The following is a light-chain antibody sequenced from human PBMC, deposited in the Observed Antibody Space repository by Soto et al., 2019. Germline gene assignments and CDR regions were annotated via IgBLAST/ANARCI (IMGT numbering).Light chain of an antibody. CDR1: QTINNW. CDR3: QHYNSYPWT. Sequence: DIQMTQSPSTLSASIGDRVTITCRASQTINNWLAWYQQKPGKAPNLLIYHASNLETGVPSRFSGSAFGTEFTLTISSPQPDDFATYYCQHYNSYPWTFGQGTKVKIK. V-gene: IGKV1-5*01. J-gene: IGKJ1*01. CDR2: HAS.